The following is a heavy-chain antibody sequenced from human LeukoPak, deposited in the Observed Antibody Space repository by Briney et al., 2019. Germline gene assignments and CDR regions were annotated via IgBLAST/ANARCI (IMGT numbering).Heavy chain of an antibody. CDR1: GYTFTSYG. CDR2: ISAYNGNT. J-gene: IGHJ4*02. V-gene: IGHV1-18*01. Sequence: ASVKVSCKASGYTFTSYGISWVRQAPGQGLEWMGWISAYNGNTNYARKLQGRVTMTTDTSTSTAYMELRSLRSDDTAVYYCAREGGVYDFWSGSNSYYFDYWGQGTLVTVSS. CDR3: AREGGVYDFWSGSNSYYFDY. D-gene: IGHD3-3*01.